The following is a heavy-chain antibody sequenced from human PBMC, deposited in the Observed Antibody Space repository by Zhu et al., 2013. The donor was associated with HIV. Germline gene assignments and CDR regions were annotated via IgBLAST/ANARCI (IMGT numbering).Heavy chain of an antibody. J-gene: IGHJ4*02. Sequence: QVQLVQSGAEVKKPGASVRVSCKASGYTFTGYFMHWVRQVPGQGFEWMGWINPNNGGTNYAQKFQGRVTMTRDTSISTAYMDLSRLRSDDTAVYYCAREGARYWGQGTLVTVSS. CDR2: INPNNGGT. D-gene: IGHD6-6*01. V-gene: IGHV1-2*02. CDR1: GYTFTGYF. CDR3: AREGARY.